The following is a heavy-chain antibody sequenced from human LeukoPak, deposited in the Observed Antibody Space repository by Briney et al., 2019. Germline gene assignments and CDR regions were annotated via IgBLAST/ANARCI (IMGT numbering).Heavy chain of an antibody. CDR2: IYASGYT. D-gene: IGHD3-10*01. V-gene: IGHV4-4*07. Sequence: PSDTLSLTCTLSGDSISSYYWHWIRQPAGKGLEWIGRIYASGYTEYNPSLQTRVTMSVDTSKNEFSLKVDTVTAADTAVYFCARNHIVTGTYFDSWGQGILVTVSS. CDR3: ARNHIVTGTYFDS. J-gene: IGHJ4*02. CDR1: GDSISSYY.